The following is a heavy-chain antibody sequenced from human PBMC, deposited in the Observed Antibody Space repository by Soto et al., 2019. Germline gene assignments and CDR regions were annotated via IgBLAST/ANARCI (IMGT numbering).Heavy chain of an antibody. J-gene: IGHJ4*01. D-gene: IGHD6-19*01. V-gene: IGHV4-4*02. CDR1: GGSRSGRNW. CDR2: INYSGST. CDR3: ARVGRYTSGWYLHYLDY. Sequence: PSETLSLTCVVAGGSRSGRNWWSWVRQPPGKGLEWIGEINYSGSTAYNPSLESRVTISVDTSKIQFSLNLGSVTAADTAIYYCARVGRYTSGWYLHYLDYWGQGTVVTVSS.